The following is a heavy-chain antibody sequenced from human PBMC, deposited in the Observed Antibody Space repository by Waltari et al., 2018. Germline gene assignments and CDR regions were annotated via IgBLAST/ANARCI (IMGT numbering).Heavy chain of an antibody. CDR3: ARHESAHYGGFDS. V-gene: IGHV4-38-2*01. Sequence: QVQLQESGPGLVKPSETLSLTCAVSGASTTSASYWGWLRQPPGKGLEWIGYVYHFGSSSYNPSLKSRVTMSVDTSKRQFSLNLSSVTAADTAVYYCARHESAHYGGFDSWGRGTLVTVSA. D-gene: IGHD4-17*01. CDR1: GASTTSASY. CDR2: VYHFGSS. J-gene: IGHJ4*02.